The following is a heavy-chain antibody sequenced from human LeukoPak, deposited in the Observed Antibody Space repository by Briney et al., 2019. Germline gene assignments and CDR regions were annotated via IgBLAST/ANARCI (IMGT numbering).Heavy chain of an antibody. CDR2: IIPILGIA. V-gene: IGHV1-69*04. CDR1: GGTFSSYA. CDR3: ARPYNDYGDYDAFDY. J-gene: IGHJ4*02. D-gene: IGHD4-17*01. Sequence: GASVKVSCKASGGTFSSYAISWVRQAPGQGLEWLGRIIPILGIANYAQKFQGRVTITADKSTSTAYMELSSLRSEDTAVYYCARPYNDYGDYDAFDYWGQGTLVTVSS.